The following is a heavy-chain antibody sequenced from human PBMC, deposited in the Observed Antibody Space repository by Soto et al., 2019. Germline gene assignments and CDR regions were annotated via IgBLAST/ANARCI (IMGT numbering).Heavy chain of an antibody. J-gene: IGHJ4*02. CDR2: ISGSGDST. CDR1: GFTFYTYS. D-gene: IGHD6-19*01. V-gene: IGHV3-23*01. Sequence: GGSLILSCAPSGFTFYTYSMSWVGKATGKGLELVSGISGSGDSTYYADSVKGRFTVSRDNSKNTLYLQMNSLRAEDTAVFYCAKERSSGWSFDYWGQGP. CDR3: AKERSSGWSFDY.